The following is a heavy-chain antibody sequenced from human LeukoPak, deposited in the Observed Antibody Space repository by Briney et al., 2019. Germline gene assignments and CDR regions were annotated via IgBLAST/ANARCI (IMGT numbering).Heavy chain of an antibody. Sequence: ASVKVSCKASGYTFTSYGISWVRQAPGQGLEWMGWISAYNGNTNYAQKLQGRVTMATDTSTSTAYMELRSLRSDDTAVYYCARTPYYYDSSGSQDYYYYGMDVWGQGTTVTVSS. J-gene: IGHJ6*02. V-gene: IGHV1-18*01. CDR2: ISAYNGNT. CDR3: ARTPYYYDSSGSQDYYYYGMDV. D-gene: IGHD3-22*01. CDR1: GYTFTSYG.